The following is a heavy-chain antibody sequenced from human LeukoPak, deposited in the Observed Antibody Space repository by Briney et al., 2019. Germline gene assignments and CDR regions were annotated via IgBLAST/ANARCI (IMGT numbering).Heavy chain of an antibody. D-gene: IGHD6-13*01. J-gene: IGHJ6*02. CDR1: GGSISSYY. CDR2: IYYSGST. V-gene: IGHV4-59*01. CDR3: ARDRGMAAAGTYYYYGMDV. Sequence: SETLSLTCTVSGGSISSYYWSWIRQPPGKGLEWIGYIYYSGSTNYNPSLKSRVTISVDTSKNQFSLKLSSVTAADTAVYYCARDRGMAAAGTYYYYGMDVWGQGTTVTVSS.